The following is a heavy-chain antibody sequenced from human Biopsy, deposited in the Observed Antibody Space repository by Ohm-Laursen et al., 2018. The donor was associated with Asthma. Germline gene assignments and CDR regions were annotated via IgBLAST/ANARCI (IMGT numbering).Heavy chain of an antibody. Sequence: SLRLSCAASGFTFSSNAMHWVRQAPGKGLEWVAVISYDGGNKFYGDSVKGRFTLSRDNSRNTLYLQMNSLRVEDTVIYYCARTHERWTSIQDDALDIWGQGTMVIVSS. D-gene: IGHD4-23*01. CDR1: GFTFSSNA. CDR2: ISYDGGNK. J-gene: IGHJ3*02. CDR3: ARTHERWTSIQDDALDI. V-gene: IGHV3-30*04.